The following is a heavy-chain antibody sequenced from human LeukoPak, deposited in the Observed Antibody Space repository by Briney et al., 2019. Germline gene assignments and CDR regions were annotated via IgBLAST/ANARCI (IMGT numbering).Heavy chain of an antibody. CDR1: GFTFSDYY. V-gene: IGHV3-11*06. D-gene: IGHD4-11*01. CDR3: ARSTVRYYYYGMDV. J-gene: IGHJ6*02. CDR2: ISSSSSYT. Sequence: GGSLRLSCAASGFTFSDYYMGWIRQAPGKGLEWVSYISSSSSYTNYADSVKGRFTISRDNAKNSLYLQMNSLRAEDTAVYYCARSTVRYYYYGMDVRGQGTTVTVSS.